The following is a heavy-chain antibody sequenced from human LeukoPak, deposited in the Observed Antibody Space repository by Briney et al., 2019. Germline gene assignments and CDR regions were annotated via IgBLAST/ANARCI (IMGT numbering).Heavy chain of an antibody. CDR2: IYHSGST. D-gene: IGHD3-3*01. CDR1: GYSISSGYY. CDR3: ARGITIFGVVPCGFDY. Sequence: SETLSHTCTVSGYSISSGYYWGWIRQPPGKGLEWIGSIYHSGSTYYNPSLKSRVTISVDTSKNQFSLKLSSVTAADTAVYYCARGITIFGVVPCGFDYWGQGTLVTVSS. V-gene: IGHV4-38-2*02. J-gene: IGHJ4*02.